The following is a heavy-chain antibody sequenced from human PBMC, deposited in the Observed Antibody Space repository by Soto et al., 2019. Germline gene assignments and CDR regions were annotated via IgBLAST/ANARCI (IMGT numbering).Heavy chain of an antibody. CDR3: VRDGTKTLRDWFDT. D-gene: IGHD1-1*01. CDR2: IYATGTT. J-gene: IGHJ5*02. V-gene: IGHV4-4*07. Sequence: XETLSLTCTVSGASMMGLSCAWIRKSAGKGLEWIGRIYATGTTDYNPSLKSRVMMSVDTPKKQFSQKLTSVTAADTAVYYCVRDGTKTLRDWFDTWGQGSSVTV. CDR1: GASMMGLS.